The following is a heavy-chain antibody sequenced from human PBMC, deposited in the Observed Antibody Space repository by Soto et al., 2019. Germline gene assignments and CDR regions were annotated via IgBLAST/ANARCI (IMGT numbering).Heavy chain of an antibody. CDR1: GFTVSSNY. J-gene: IGHJ3*02. CDR3: ARGQGDYVAFDI. V-gene: IGHV3-53*01. Sequence: GGCLRLFCAASGFTVSSNYMSWVRQAPGKGLEWVSVIYSGGSTYYADSVKGRFTISRDNSKNTLYLQMNSLRAEDTAVYYCARGQGDYVAFDIWGQGTMVTVSS. D-gene: IGHD4-17*01. CDR2: IYSGGST.